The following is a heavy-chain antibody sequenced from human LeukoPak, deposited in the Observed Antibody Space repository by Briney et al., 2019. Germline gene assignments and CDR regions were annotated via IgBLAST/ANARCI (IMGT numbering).Heavy chain of an antibody. CDR1: GFTFSSYW. D-gene: IGHD6-19*01. Sequence: PGGSLRLSCAASGFTFSSYWMHWVRQAPGKGLVWVSRINSDGSSTSYADSVKGRFTISRDNAKNTLYLQMNSLRAEDTAVYYCARARGAVAGTCWFDPWGRGTLVTVSS. J-gene: IGHJ5*02. CDR3: ARARGAVAGTCWFDP. V-gene: IGHV3-74*01. CDR2: INSDGSST.